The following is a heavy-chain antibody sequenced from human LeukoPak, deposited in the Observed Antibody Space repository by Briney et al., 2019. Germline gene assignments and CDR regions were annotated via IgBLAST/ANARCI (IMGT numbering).Heavy chain of an antibody. D-gene: IGHD2-15*01. CDR1: GDSVSSNSAA. J-gene: IGHJ5*02. CDR3: ARRGCSGGSCYSGGFDP. CDR2: TYYRSKWYN. V-gene: IGHV6-1*01. Sequence: SQTLSLTCAISGDSVSSNSAAWNWLRQSPSRGLEWLGRTYYRSKWYNDYAVSVKSRITINPDTSKNQFSLQLNSVTPEDTAVYYCARRGCSGGSCYSGGFDPWGQGTLVTVSS.